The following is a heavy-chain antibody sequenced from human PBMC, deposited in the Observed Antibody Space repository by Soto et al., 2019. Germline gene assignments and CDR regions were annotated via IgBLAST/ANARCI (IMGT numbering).Heavy chain of an antibody. CDR1: GGSISSYY. Sequence: SETLSLTCTVSGGSISSYYWSWILQPPWKGLEWIGYIYYSGSTNYNPSLKSRVTISVDTSKNQFSLKLSSVTAADTAVYYCARDRAVSITMVRGVITPYYYYGMDVWGQGTTVTVSS. CDR2: IYYSGST. CDR3: ARDRAVSITMVRGVITPYYYYGMDV. D-gene: IGHD3-10*01. V-gene: IGHV4-59*01. J-gene: IGHJ6*02.